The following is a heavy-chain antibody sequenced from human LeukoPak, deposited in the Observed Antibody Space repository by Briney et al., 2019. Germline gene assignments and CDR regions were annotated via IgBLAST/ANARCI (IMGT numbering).Heavy chain of an antibody. CDR1: GFTFSSYG. Sequence: GGSLRLSCAASGFTFSSYGMHWVRQAPGKGLEWVAFIRYDGSNKYYADSVKGRFTISRDNSKNTLYLQMNSLRAEDTAVYYCARVGVDFDYWGQGTLVTVSS. CDR2: IRYDGSNK. CDR3: ARVGVDFDY. V-gene: IGHV3-30*02. J-gene: IGHJ4*02.